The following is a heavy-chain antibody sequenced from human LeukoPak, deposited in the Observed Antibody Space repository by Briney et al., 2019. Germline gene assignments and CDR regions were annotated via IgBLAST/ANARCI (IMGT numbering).Heavy chain of an antibody. V-gene: IGHV1-46*01. CDR3: ARGAGNYYDSSGYHWSY. J-gene: IGHJ4*02. Sequence: ASVKVSCKASGYTFTSYYMHWVRQAPGQGLEWMGIINPSGGSTSYAQKFQGRVTMTRNTSISTAYMEVSSLRSEDTAVYYCARGAGNYYDSSGYHWSYWGQGTLVTVSS. D-gene: IGHD3-22*01. CDR1: GYTFTSYY. CDR2: INPSGGST.